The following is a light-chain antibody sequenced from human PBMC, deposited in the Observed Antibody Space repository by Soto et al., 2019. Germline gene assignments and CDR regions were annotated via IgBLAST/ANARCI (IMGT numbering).Light chain of an antibody. CDR3: QHYNSYSEA. Sequence: IRMTQSPSSFSASTGYRDTITCLASQTISSWLDWYQQKPGKAPKLLIYKACTLKSGVPSRFSGSGSGTEFTLTISSLQPDDFATYYCQHYNSYSEAFGQGTKVDI. CDR2: KAC. CDR1: QTISSW. V-gene: IGKV1-5*03. J-gene: IGKJ1*01.